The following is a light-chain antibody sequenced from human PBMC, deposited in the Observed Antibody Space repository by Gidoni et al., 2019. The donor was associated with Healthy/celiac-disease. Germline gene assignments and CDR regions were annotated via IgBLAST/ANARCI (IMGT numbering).Light chain of an antibody. J-gene: IGKJ4*01. CDR3: QQSYSTPLT. CDR1: QSISTY. V-gene: IGKV1-39*01. Sequence: DIQMTQSPSSLSASVGDRVSITCRASQSISTYLNWYQQKPGKAPELLIYAASSLQSGVPSRFSGSGSGTDFTFTISSLQPEDFATYYCQQSYSTPLTFGGXTKVEIK. CDR2: AAS.